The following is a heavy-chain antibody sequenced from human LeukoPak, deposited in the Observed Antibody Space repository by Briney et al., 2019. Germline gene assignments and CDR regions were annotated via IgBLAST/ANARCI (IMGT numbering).Heavy chain of an antibody. V-gene: IGHV4-38-2*02. Sequence: PSETLSLTCTVSGYSISSGYYWAWIRQPPGKGLEWIGSMFHTGSAYYNPSLKSRVTISLDTSKNQFSLKLSSVTAADTAVYSCARGIVTGTTNWFDPWGQGTLVTVSS. CDR3: ARGIVTGTTNWFDP. J-gene: IGHJ5*02. CDR1: GYSISSGYY. CDR2: MFHTGSA. D-gene: IGHD1-20*01.